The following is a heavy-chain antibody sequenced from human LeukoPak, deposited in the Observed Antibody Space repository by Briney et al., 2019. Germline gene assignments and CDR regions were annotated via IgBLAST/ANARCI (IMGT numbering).Heavy chain of an antibody. V-gene: IGHV4-31*03. CDR2: IYYSGST. CDR1: RGSISNGGYY. CDR3: ATQVSDLSVGAFDI. J-gene: IGHJ3*02. Sequence: SETLSLTCTVSRGSISNGGYYWSWIRQHPGKGLEWIGYIYYSGSTYYNPSLKSRVTISVDTSKNQFSLKLSSVTAADAAVYYCATQVSDLSVGAFDIWGQGTMVTVSS. D-gene: IGHD4-23*01.